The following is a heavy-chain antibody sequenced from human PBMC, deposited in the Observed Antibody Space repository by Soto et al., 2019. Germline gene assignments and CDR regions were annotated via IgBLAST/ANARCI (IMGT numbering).Heavy chain of an antibody. CDR2: IIPIFGTA. V-gene: IGHV1-69*06. Sequence: VKVSCKASGGTFSSYAISWVRQAPGQGLEWMGGIIPIFGTANYAQKFQGRVTITADKSTSTAYMELSSLRSEDTAVYYCARANVLRFLEWFSPPTCYYYGMDVWGQGTTVTVSS. CDR1: GGTFSSYA. J-gene: IGHJ6*02. CDR3: ARANVLRFLEWFSPPTCYYYGMDV. D-gene: IGHD3-3*01.